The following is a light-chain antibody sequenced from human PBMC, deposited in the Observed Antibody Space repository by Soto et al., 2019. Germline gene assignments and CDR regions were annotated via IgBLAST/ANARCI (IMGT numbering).Light chain of an antibody. CDR1: QTISSW. CDR3: QHYNSYSEA. CDR2: KAS. V-gene: IGKV1-5*03. Sequence: IKMNKSLSPLSGSVRDRVTITCRASQTISSWLAWYQQKPGKAPKLLIYKASTLKSGVPSRFSGSGSGTEFTLTISSLQPDDFATYYCQHYNSYSEAFGQGTKVDIK. J-gene: IGKJ1*01.